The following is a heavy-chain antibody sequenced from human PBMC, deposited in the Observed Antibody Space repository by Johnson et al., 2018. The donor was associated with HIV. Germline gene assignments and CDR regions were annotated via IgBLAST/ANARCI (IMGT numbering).Heavy chain of an antibody. D-gene: IGHD6-6*01. CDR1: GFTFDDYA. CDR3: ATAARLFDAFDI. CDR2: LSWNSISI. Sequence: VQLVESGGGLVKPGRSLRLSCAASGFTFDDYAMHWVRQAPGKGLEWVSGLSWNSISIRYADSVKGRFTISRDNAKNSLYLQMNSLRVEDTALYYCATAARLFDAFDIWGQGTMVTVSS. V-gene: IGHV3-9*01. J-gene: IGHJ3*02.